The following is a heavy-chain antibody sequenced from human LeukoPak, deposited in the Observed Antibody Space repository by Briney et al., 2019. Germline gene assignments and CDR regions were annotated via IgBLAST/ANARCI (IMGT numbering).Heavy chain of an antibody. Sequence: GGSLRLSCVGSGFSFGDYGMNWVRQAPGKGLEWVSGINFNSASTVYAESVRGRFTISRDNAKNSLYLQMTCLRVEDTALYYCARDVGFTGQNYHYYMNVWGEGTTVIVSS. D-gene: IGHD3-10*01. CDR1: GFSFGDYG. J-gene: IGHJ6*03. CDR3: ARDVGFTGQNYHYYMNV. CDR2: INFNSAST. V-gene: IGHV3-20*04.